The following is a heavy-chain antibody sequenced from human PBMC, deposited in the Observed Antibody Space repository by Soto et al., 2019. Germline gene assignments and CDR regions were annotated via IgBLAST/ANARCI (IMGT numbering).Heavy chain of an antibody. CDR1: GGTFSSYA. J-gene: IGHJ4*02. D-gene: IGHD4-17*01. CDR2: IIPIFGTA. Sequence: SLKVSCKASGGTFSSYAISWVRQAPGQGLEWMGGIIPIFGTANYAQKFQGRVTITADESTSTAYMELSSLRSEDTAVYYCARDRAEDYGGQGDFDYWGQGTLVTVSS. V-gene: IGHV1-69*13. CDR3: ARDRAEDYGGQGDFDY.